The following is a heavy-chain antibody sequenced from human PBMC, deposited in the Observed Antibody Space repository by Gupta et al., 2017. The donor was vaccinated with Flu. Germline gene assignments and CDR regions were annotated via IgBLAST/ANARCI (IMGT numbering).Heavy chain of an antibody. CDR2: ISWNSGSI. CDR3: AKESGTWIQLSLDY. CDR1: GFTFDDYA. D-gene: IGHD5-18*01. V-gene: IGHV3-9*01. J-gene: IGHJ4*02. Sequence: EVQLVESGGGLVQPGRSLRLSCAASGFTFDDYAMHWVRQAPGKGLEWVSGISWNSGSIGYADSVKGRFTISRDNAKNSLYLQMNSLRAEDTALYYCAKESGTWIQLSLDYWGQGTLVTVSS.